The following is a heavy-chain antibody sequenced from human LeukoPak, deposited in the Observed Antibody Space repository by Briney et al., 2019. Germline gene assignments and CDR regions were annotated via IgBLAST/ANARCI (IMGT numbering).Heavy chain of an antibody. CDR1: GFTFSNSA. CDR3: AKADCATIYCYVKDY. J-gene: IGHJ4*02. V-gene: IGHV3-23*01. Sequence: GVSLRLSCAASGFTFSNSAMNWVRQTPEKGLEWVSAISGSGDKTLYADSVRGRLTIPRDNSKNMLYLQMNSLRAEDTAMYYCAKADCATIYCYVKDYWGQGTLVTVSS. CDR2: ISGSGDKT. D-gene: IGHD2/OR15-2a*01.